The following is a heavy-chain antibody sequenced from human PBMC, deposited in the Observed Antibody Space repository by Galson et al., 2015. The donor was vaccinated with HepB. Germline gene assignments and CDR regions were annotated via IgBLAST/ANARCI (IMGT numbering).Heavy chain of an antibody. J-gene: IGHJ6*02. V-gene: IGHV3-30-3*01. CDR3: ARGGYSNRYGMDV. D-gene: IGHD4-11*01. CDR2: ISYDGSNK. CDR1: GFTFSSYA. Sequence: SLRLSCAASGFTFSSYAMHWVRQAPGKGLEWVAVISYDGSNKYCADSVKGRFTISRDNSKNTLYLQMNSLRAEDTAVYYCARGGYSNRYGMDVWGQGTTVTVSS.